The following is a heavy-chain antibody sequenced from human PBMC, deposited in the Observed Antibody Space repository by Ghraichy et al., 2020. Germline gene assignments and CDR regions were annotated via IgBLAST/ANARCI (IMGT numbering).Heavy chain of an antibody. CDR3: ARTGSWMGAFDI. CDR1: GFIFSNYE. J-gene: IGHJ3*02. V-gene: IGHV3-48*03. CDR2: ISTSGHTT. Sequence: GGSLRLSCAASGFIFSNYEINWVRQAPGKGLEWVSYISTSGHTTQSADSVKGRFTISRDNAKNSLYLRMDSLRAEDTAVYYCARTGSWMGAFDIWGQGTIVTVSS. D-gene: IGHD3-9*01.